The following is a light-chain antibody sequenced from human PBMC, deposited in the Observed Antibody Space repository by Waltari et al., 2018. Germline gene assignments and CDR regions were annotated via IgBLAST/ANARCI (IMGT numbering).Light chain of an antibody. Sequence: QSVLTQPPSVSGAPGQRVTISCTGSSSNIGGYYVSWYQKLPGTTPKLLIYPDNNRPSWVSDRFSGSKSGTAASLTSTGLQTGDEADYYVLSYDSSLSARLFGGRTRLTVL. CDR3: LSYDSSLSARL. J-gene: IGLJ2*01. CDR1: SSNIGGYY. V-gene: IGLV1-40*01. CDR2: PDN.